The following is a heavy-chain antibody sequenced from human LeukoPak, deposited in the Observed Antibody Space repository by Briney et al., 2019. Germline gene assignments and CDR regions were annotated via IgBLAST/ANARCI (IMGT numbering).Heavy chain of an antibody. V-gene: IGHV3-21*01. CDR3: ARVYSSSWYGMDV. CDR2: ISSSSSYI. Sequence: PGGSLRLSCAASGFTFSSYSMNWVRQAPGKGLEWVSSISSSSSYIYYADSVKGRFTISRDNAKNSPYLQMNSLRAEDTAVYYCARVYSSSWYGMDVWGKGTTVTVSS. D-gene: IGHD6-13*01. CDR1: GFTFSSYS. J-gene: IGHJ6*04.